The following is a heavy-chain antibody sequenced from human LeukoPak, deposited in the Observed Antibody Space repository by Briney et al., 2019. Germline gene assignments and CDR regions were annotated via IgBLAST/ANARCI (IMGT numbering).Heavy chain of an antibody. J-gene: IGHJ4*02. CDR1: GGIFSTYA. CDR3: ARVSDDSSFSFDY. Sequence: SVKVSCKASGGIFSTYAISWVGQAARQGREWMGGIIPFFGTANYAQKFQGRVTITTDESTSTAYMELSSLRSEETAVYYCARVSDDSSFSFDYWGQGTLVTVSS. CDR2: IIPFFGTA. D-gene: IGHD3-22*01. V-gene: IGHV1-69*05.